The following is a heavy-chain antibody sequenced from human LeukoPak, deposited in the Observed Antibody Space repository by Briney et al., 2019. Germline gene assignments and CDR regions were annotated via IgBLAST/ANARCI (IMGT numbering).Heavy chain of an antibody. J-gene: IGHJ4*02. CDR1: GFTFSDSA. V-gene: IGHV3-73*01. CDR2: IRSKPNSYAT. D-gene: IGHD4/OR15-4a*01. Sequence: GGSLELSCAASGFTFSDSAFHWVRQASGKGLEWVGRIRSKPNSYATAYTASVKGRFTISRDDSKNTAYLQMNSLNTEDTAMYYCTRHHIGATPFDYWGQGTLVTVSS. CDR3: TRHHIGATPFDY.